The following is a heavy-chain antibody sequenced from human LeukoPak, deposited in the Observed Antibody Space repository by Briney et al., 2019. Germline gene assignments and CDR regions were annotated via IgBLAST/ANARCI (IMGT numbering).Heavy chain of an antibody. CDR1: GFTFSSYS. V-gene: IGHV3-21*01. J-gene: IGHJ4*02. Sequence: GGSLRLSCAASGFTFSSYSMNWVRQAPGKGLECVSSISSSSSYIYYADSVKGRFTISRDNAKNSLYLQMNSLRAEDTAVYYCARVGRDLGGDYWGQGTLVTVSS. CDR2: ISSSSSYI. D-gene: IGHD1-26*01. CDR3: ARVGRDLGGDY.